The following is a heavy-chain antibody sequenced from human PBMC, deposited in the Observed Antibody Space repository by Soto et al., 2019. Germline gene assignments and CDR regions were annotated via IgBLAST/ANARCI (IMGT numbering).Heavy chain of an antibody. V-gene: IGHV3-48*02. Sequence: EVQLVESGGGLVQPGGSLRLSCAASGFTFSSYSMNWVRQAPGKGLEWVSYISSSSSTIYYADSVKGRFTISRDNAKNSLYLQMNSLRDEDTAVYYCARGGYCTNGVCWDYYYYGMDVWGQGTTVTVSS. D-gene: IGHD2-8*01. CDR3: ARGGYCTNGVCWDYYYYGMDV. CDR2: ISSSSSTI. CDR1: GFTFSSYS. J-gene: IGHJ6*02.